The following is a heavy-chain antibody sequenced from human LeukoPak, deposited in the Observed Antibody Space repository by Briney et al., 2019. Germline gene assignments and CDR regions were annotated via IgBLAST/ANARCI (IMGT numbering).Heavy chain of an antibody. Sequence: SETLSLTCTVSGYSISSGYYCGWIRQPPGKGLEWIGSIYHSGSTYYNPSLKSRVTISVDTSKNQFSLKLSSVTAADTAVYYCARDCSSTSSYTFGFDYWGQGTLVTVSS. CDR3: ARDCSSTSSYTFGFDY. D-gene: IGHD2-2*02. V-gene: IGHV4-38-2*02. CDR2: IYHSGST. CDR1: GYSISSGYY. J-gene: IGHJ4*02.